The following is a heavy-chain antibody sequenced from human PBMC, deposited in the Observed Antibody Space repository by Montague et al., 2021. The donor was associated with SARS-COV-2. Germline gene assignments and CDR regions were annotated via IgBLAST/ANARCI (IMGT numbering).Heavy chain of an antibody. J-gene: IGHJ6*04. Sequence: SETLSLTCAVFDGSFSDFYWSWIRQPPGKGLGLMGEINHSGTTYYNPSLKSRVTISVATSTNQFSLKLNSVTAADAAVYYCASGEDNGSGDLDVWGKGTTVTVPS. CDR2: INHSGTT. V-gene: IGHV4-34*01. CDR3: ASGEDNGSGDLDV. D-gene: IGHD1-26*01. CDR1: DGSFSDFY.